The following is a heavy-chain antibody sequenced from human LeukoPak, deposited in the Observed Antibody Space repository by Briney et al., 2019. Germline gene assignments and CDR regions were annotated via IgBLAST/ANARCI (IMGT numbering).Heavy chain of an antibody. CDR2: ISTNGGST. V-gene: IGHV3-64*01. Sequence: GGSLRLSCAASGFTFSSYPMHWVRQAPGRGLEYVSDISTNGGSTYYGNSVRGRFTISRDNSKNTLYLQMGGLTSEDTAVYNCVREPFGWYDYWGQGTLVTVSS. CDR1: GFTFSSYP. D-gene: IGHD6-19*01. CDR3: VREPFGWYDY. J-gene: IGHJ4*02.